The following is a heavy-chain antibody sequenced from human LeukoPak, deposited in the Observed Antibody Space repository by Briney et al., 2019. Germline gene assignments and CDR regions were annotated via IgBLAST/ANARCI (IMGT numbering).Heavy chain of an antibody. J-gene: IGHJ4*02. Sequence: GGSLGLSCAASGFTFRSYSMNWVRQAPGKGLEWISYISSSSTTLYYADSVKGRFTISRDNAKNSLHLQMNSLRAEDTAVYYCARGHGTFDYWGQGTLVTVSS. CDR1: GFTFRSYS. D-gene: IGHD1-26*01. CDR2: ISSSSTTL. CDR3: ARGHGTFDY. V-gene: IGHV3-48*01.